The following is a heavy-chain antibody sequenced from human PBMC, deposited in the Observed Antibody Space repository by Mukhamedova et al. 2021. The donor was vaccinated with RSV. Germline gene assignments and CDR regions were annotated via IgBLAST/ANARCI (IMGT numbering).Heavy chain of an antibody. Sequence: YMGWVRQAPGQGLEWMGEINPNGGGTRYAQKLQGRVTMTRDTSTNTVYMDLSSLRSEDTAVYYCARAFHFAVATAIVVAFDIWGQGTM. CDR2: INPNGGGT. D-gene: IGHD2-21*02. J-gene: IGHJ3*02. CDR1: Y. CDR3: ARAFHFAVATAIVVAFDI. V-gene: IGHV1-46*04.